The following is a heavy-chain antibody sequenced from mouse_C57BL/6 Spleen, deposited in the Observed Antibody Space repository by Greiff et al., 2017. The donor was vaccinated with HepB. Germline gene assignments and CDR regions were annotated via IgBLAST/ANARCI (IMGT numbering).Heavy chain of an antibody. CDR3: AREDIYYGRAMDY. CDR2: INYDGSST. Sequence: EVQRVESEGGLVQPGSSMKLSCTASGFTFSDYYMAWVRQVPEKGLEWVANINYDGSSTYYLDSLKSRFIISRDNAKNILYLQLSSLKSEDTATYYCAREDIYYGRAMDYWGQGTSVTVSS. V-gene: IGHV5-16*01. D-gene: IGHD2-1*01. J-gene: IGHJ4*01. CDR1: GFTFSDYY.